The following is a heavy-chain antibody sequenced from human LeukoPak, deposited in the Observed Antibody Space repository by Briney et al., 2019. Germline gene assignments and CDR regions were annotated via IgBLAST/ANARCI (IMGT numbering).Heavy chain of an antibody. CDR1: GYRLTSNW. CDR3: ARPNITSYYDSRGYDAFDV. D-gene: IGHD3-22*01. Sequence: GESLKISCKGSGYRLTSNWIAWVRQMPGKGLEWMGIIYPDDSDTRYSPSFQGQVTISADKSVSIAYLQWSSLKASDTAMYYCARPNITSYYDSRGYDAFDVWGQGTMVIVSS. V-gene: IGHV5-51*01. CDR2: IYPDDSDT. J-gene: IGHJ3*01.